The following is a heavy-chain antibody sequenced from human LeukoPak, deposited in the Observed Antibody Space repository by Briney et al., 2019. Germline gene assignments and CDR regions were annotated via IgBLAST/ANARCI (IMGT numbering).Heavy chain of an antibody. CDR2: IKQDGSEK. CDR1: GFTFSSYW. D-gene: IGHD3-22*01. J-gene: IGHJ4*02. Sequence: GGSLRLSCAASGFTFSSYWVSWVRQAPGKGLEWVANIKQDGSEKYYVDSVKGRFTISRDNAKNSLYLQMNSLRAEDTAVYYCARENYYYDSSGYYDYWGQGTLVTVSS. V-gene: IGHV3-7*01. CDR3: ARENYYYDSSGYYDY.